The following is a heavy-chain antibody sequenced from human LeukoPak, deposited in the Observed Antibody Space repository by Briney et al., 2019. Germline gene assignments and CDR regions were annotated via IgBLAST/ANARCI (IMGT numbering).Heavy chain of an antibody. CDR1: GGSISSSNW. CDR3: ARADY. CDR2: IWYDGSNK. J-gene: IGHJ4*02. Sequence: TLSLTCAVSGGSISSSNWWSWVRQAPGKGLEWVAVIWYDGSNKYYADSVKGRFTISRDNSKNTLYLQMNSLRAEDTAVYYCARADYWGQGTLVTVSS. V-gene: IGHV3-33*08.